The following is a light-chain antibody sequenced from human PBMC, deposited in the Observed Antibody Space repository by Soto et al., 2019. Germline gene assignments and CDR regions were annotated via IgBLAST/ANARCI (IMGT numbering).Light chain of an antibody. CDR3: QQYDNWPRT. V-gene: IGKV3-15*01. CDR1: QSVSSN. CDR2: GAS. J-gene: IGKJ1*01. Sequence: EIVMTQSPATLSVSPGERATLSCRASQSVSSNFAWYQQKPGQAPRLLIYGASTRATGIPARFSGSRSGTEFTLTISSLQSEDFAVYYCQQYDNWPRTFGQGTKVEIK.